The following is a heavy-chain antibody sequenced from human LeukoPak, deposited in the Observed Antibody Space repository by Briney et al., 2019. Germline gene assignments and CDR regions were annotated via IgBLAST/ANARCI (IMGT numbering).Heavy chain of an antibody. CDR2: FSSGGTT. V-gene: IGHV3-53*01. CDR3: ARGGDIVGATRSAFDI. Sequence: PGGSLRLSCAASGFTVNSNYMSWVRQAPGKGLEWVSVFSSGGTTYYADSVKGRFTISRDNSKNTLYLRMDSLSAEDTAVYYCARGGDIVGATRSAFDIWGQGTVVTVSS. J-gene: IGHJ3*02. D-gene: IGHD1-26*01. CDR1: GFTVNSNY.